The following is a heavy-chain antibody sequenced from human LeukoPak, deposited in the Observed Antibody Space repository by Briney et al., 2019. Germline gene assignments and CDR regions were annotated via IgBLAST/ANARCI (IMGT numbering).Heavy chain of an antibody. Sequence: PGGSLRLSCVGSGFTFRSHAMSWVRQAPEKGLEFVSGIYENGGTTYYADSVKGRFSIFRDNPKNTLYLQMDSLRGEDTAVYYCAKDFRIGYSAHFDYWGQGALVTVSS. D-gene: IGHD2-21*01. V-gene: IGHV3-23*01. CDR1: GFTFRSHA. CDR2: IYENGGTT. CDR3: AKDFRIGYSAHFDY. J-gene: IGHJ4*02.